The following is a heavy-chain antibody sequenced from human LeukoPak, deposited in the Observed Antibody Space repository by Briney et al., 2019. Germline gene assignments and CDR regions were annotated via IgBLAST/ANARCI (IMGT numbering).Heavy chain of an antibody. D-gene: IGHD3-3*01. CDR1: GGSISSSSYY. CDR2: IYYSGST. V-gene: IGHV4-39*07. J-gene: IGHJ4*02. Sequence: PSETLSLTCTVSGGSISSSSYYWGWIRQPPGKGLEWIGSIYYSGSTYYNPSLKSRVTISVDTSKNQLSLKLSSVTAADTAVYYCARDGRRPYYDFWSGYYGFDYWGQGTLVTVSS. CDR3: ARDGRRPYYDFWSGYYGFDY.